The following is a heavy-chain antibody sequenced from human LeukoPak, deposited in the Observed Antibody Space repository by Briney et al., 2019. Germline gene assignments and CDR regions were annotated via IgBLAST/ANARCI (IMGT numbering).Heavy chain of an antibody. V-gene: IGHV3-23*01. CDR2: ISNNGGYT. CDR3: ARDEFVGSSWYYFDY. J-gene: IGHJ4*02. D-gene: IGHD6-13*01. CDR1: GFTFSSSA. Sequence: GGSLRLSCAASGFTFSSSAMSWVRQAPGKGLEWVSAISNNGGYTYYADSVQGRFTISRDNSKSTLCLQMNSLRAEDTAVYYCARDEFVGSSWYYFDYWGQGTLVTVSS.